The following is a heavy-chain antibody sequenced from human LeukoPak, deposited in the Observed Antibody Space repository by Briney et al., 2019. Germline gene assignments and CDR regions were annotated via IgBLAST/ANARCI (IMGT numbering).Heavy chain of an antibody. Sequence: PGGSLRLSCAASGFTFSSYAMHWVRQAPGKGLEYVSAISSNGGSTYYASSVKGRFTISRDNSKNTLYLQMGSLRAEDMAVYYCARAWGSYYYYYGMDVWGQGTTVTVSS. CDR1: GFTFSSYA. D-gene: IGHD3-16*01. CDR3: ARAWGSYYYYYGMDV. V-gene: IGHV3-64*01. CDR2: ISSNGGST. J-gene: IGHJ6*02.